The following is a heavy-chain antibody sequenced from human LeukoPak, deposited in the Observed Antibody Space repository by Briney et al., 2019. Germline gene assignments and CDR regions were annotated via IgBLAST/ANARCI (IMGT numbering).Heavy chain of an antibody. CDR3: ARGGDYGDLRYFDY. J-gene: IGHJ4*02. D-gene: IGHD4-17*01. Sequence: SSETLSLTCTVSGGSINNYYWSWIRQPPGKGLEWIGYIYYRGSTNYNPSLKTRVTFSVDTSKNQFSLKLNSVTAADTAVYYCARGGDYGDLRYFDYWGQGTLVTVSS. CDR2: IYYRGST. V-gene: IGHV4-59*01. CDR1: GGSINNYY.